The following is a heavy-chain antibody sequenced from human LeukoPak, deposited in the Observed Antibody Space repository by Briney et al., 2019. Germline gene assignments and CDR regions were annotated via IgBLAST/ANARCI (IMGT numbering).Heavy chain of an antibody. V-gene: IGHV3-48*03. Sequence: GRSLRLSCAASGFTFSSYEMNWVRQAPGKGLEWVSYISSSGSTIYYADSVKGRFTISRDNAKNSLYLQMNSLRAEDTAVYYCARDLRESLSYGSGSSDYWGQGTLVTVSS. CDR2: ISSSGSTI. D-gene: IGHD3-10*01. CDR3: ARDLRESLSYGSGSSDY. J-gene: IGHJ4*02. CDR1: GFTFSSYE.